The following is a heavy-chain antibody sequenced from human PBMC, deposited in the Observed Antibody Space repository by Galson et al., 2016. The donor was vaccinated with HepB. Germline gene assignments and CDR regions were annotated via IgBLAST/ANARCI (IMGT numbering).Heavy chain of an antibody. V-gene: IGHV3-23*01. CDR3: ARDGYNYVPLDS. D-gene: IGHD5-24*01. CDR2: ISGSGGST. CDR1: GFTFSNYA. Sequence: SLRLSCAASGFTFSNYAMSWVRQAPGKGLEWVSTISGSGGSTWYADSVKGRLTISRDNSKNTLYLQMNGLRAEDTALYYCARDGYNYVPLDSWGQGALVIVSS. J-gene: IGHJ4*02.